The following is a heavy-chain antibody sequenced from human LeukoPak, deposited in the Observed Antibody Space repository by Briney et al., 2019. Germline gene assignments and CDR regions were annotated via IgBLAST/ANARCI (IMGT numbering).Heavy chain of an antibody. D-gene: IGHD3-10*01. CDR2: INPNSGGT. V-gene: IGHV1-2*02. CDR3: ARDRGRISDYYGSGRSLQYYMDV. CDR1: GYTFTDYD. Sequence: GASVKVSCKASGYTFTDYDMRWVRQAPGQGLEWMGWINPNSGGTNYAQKLQGRVTMTRDTSISTAYMEMSRLISDDTAVYYCARDRGRISDYYGSGRSLQYYMDVWGKGTTVTVSS. J-gene: IGHJ6*03.